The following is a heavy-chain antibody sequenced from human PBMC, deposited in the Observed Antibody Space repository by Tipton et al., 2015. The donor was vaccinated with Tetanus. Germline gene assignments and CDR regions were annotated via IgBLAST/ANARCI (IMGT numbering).Heavy chain of an antibody. J-gene: IGHJ5*02. Sequence: GLVKPSETLSLTCDVYDGSFSAYYWTWIRQPPGKGLEWIGEINHTGSTNYNPSLRRRVTISIGTSNNQFSLRLTSVTAADTAVYSCAGGFVRWYAPWGRGTLVSVSS. V-gene: IGHV4-34*01. D-gene: IGHD3-10*02. CDR3: AGGFVRWYAP. CDR1: DGSFSAYY. CDR2: INHTGST.